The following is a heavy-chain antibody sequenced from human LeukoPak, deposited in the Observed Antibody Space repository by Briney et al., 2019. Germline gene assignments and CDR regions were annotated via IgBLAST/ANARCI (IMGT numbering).Heavy chain of an antibody. CDR2: IQYDESDK. V-gene: IGHV3-30*02. J-gene: IGHJ4*02. D-gene: IGHD6-19*01. CDR1: GLTFSTSG. CDR3: AREGGIIVAGKFDS. Sequence: PGGSLRLSCAASGLTFSTSGMHWVLQAPGKGLEWVAFIQYDESDKYYADSVRGRLTISRDNSKNTLYLQMNSLRAEDTAVYYCAREGGIIVAGKFDSWGQGTLVTVSS.